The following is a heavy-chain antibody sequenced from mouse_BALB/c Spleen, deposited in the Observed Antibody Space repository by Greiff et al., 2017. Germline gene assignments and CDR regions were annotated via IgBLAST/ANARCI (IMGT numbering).Heavy chain of an antibody. V-gene: IGHV1-77*01. CDR3: ARGGGYDVDYAMDY. CDR1: GYTFTDYV. CDR2: IYPGSGST. Sequence: QVHVKQSGPELVKPGASVKMSCKASGYTFTDYVISWVKQRTGQGLEWIGEIYPGSGSTYYNEKFKGKATLTADKSSNTAYMQLSSLTSEDSAVYFCARGGGYDVDYAMDYWGQGTSVTVSS. D-gene: IGHD2-2*01. J-gene: IGHJ4*01.